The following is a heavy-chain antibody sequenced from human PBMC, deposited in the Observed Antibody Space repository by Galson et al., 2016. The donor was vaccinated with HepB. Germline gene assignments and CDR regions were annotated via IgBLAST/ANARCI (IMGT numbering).Heavy chain of an antibody. CDR1: GFSFSTYA. CDR3: IGAFF. V-gene: IGHV3-23*01. D-gene: IGHD3-3*02. J-gene: IGHJ4*02. CDR2: ISGSGINT. Sequence: SLRLSCAASGFSFSTYAMSCVREAPGKGLEWVSGISGSGINTYYADSVKGRFTISRDNSQNTLFLHMNSLRVEDTAVYYCIGAFFWGQGTLVTVSP.